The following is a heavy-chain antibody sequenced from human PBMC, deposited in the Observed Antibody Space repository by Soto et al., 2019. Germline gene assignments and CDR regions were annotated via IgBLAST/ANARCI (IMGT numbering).Heavy chain of an antibody. J-gene: IGHJ4*02. D-gene: IGHD3-10*01. V-gene: IGHV3-23*01. Sequence: EVQLLESGGGLVQPGGSLRLCYAASRFTFSNYAMIWVRQAPGKGLEWVSGISGSGGSTYYADSVKGRFTISRDNSKNTLYLQVNSLRAEDTAVYYCAKGPLDYGSRPEYWGQGTLVTVSS. CDR2: ISGSGGST. CDR1: RFTFSNYA. CDR3: AKGPLDYGSRPEY.